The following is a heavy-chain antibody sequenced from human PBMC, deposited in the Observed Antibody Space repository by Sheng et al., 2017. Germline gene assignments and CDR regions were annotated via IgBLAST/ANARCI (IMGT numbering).Heavy chain of an antibody. CDR1: GYSISSGYY. Sequence: QVQLQESGPGLVKPSETLSLTCAVSGYSISSGYYWGWIRQPPGKGLEWIGSIYHSGSTYYNPSLKSRVTISVETSKNQFSLKLSSVTAADTAVYYCARDESGASLSGVSRFGSHFDYWGQGTLVTVSS. D-gene: IGHD3-10*01. CDR2: IYHSGST. J-gene: IGHJ4*02. CDR3: ARDESGASLSGVSRFGSHFDY. V-gene: IGHV4-38-2*02.